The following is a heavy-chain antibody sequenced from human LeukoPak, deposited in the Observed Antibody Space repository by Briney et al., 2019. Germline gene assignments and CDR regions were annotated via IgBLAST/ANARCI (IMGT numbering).Heavy chain of an antibody. D-gene: IGHD6-19*01. V-gene: IGHV3-23*01. CDR2: ISGSGGTT. Sequence: GGSLRLSCAASGFTFSSSAMSWVRQAPGKGLEWVSGISGSGGTTHYADSVKGRFTISRDNSKNTLYLQMNSLRGEDTAVYYCAKGGAVPGRDYWGQGTLVTVSS. J-gene: IGHJ4*02. CDR1: GFTFSSSA. CDR3: AKGGAVPGRDY.